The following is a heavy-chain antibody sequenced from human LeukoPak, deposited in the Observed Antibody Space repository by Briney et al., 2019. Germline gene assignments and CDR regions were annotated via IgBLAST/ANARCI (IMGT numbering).Heavy chain of an antibody. CDR1: GYTFTSYY. CDR3: ARVVSVEMATIQSRRAYYFDY. V-gene: IGHV1-46*01. Sequence: ASVKVSCKASGYTFTSYYMHWVRQAPGQGLEWVGIINPSGGSTSYAQKFQGRVTMTRDTSTSTVYMELSSLRSEDTAVYYCARVVSVEMATIQSRRAYYFDYWGQGTLVTVSS. CDR2: INPSGGST. J-gene: IGHJ4*02. D-gene: IGHD5-24*01.